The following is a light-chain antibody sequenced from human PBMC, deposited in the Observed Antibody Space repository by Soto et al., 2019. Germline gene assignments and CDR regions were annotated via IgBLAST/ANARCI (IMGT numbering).Light chain of an antibody. CDR1: QSVSSS. Sequence: EIVLTQSPDTLSLSPGERATLSCRASQSVSSSLAWYQQKPGQAPRLLIFGATSRATGIPDRFSGSGSGTGFTLTISRLEPEDFAVYYCQHYGSSSLTFGQGTKVEIK. J-gene: IGKJ1*01. V-gene: IGKV3-20*01. CDR3: QHYGSSSLT. CDR2: GAT.